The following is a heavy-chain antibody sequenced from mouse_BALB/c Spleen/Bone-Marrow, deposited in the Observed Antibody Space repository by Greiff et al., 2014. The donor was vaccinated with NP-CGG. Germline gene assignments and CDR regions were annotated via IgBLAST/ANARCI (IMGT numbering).Heavy chain of an antibody. CDR2: IYPGNGGT. CDR1: GYIFTSYN. CDR3: AIGQLLAY. D-gene: IGHD3-3*01. V-gene: IGHV1-12*01. Sequence: LQQSGAELVRSGASVKMSCKASGYIFTSYNIHWVKQTPGQGLEWIGHIYPGNGGTNYNQKFKGKATLTADTSSSTAYMQISSLTSEDSAVYFCAIGQLLAYWGQGTLVTVSA. J-gene: IGHJ3*01.